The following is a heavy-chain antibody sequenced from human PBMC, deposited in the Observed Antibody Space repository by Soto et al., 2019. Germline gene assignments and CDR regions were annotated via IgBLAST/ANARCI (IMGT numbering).Heavy chain of an antibody. Sequence: LSETLSLTCAVSGDSISSSFWWSWVRQPPGKGLEWIGEIYHTESTVYNPSLKSRVTISVDKSKNQFSLNLDSVTAADTAVYYCARYDFGTFDYWGRGILVTVSS. V-gene: IGHV4-4*02. CDR2: IYHTEST. CDR3: ARYDFGTFDY. J-gene: IGHJ4*02. CDR1: GDSISSSFW. D-gene: IGHD4-17*01.